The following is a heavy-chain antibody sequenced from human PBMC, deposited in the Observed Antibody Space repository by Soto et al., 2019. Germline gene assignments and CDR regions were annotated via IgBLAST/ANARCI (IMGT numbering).Heavy chain of an antibody. CDR2: IIPIFGTA. V-gene: IGHV1-69*06. CDR3: ARGALSSVVVAATGWFDP. CDR1: GGTFSSYA. Sequence: SVKVSCKASGGTFSSYAISWVRQAPGQGLEWMGGIIPIFGTANYAQKFQGRVTITADKSTSTAYMELSSLRSEDTAVYYCARGALSSVVVAATGWFDPWGQGTPVTASS. J-gene: IGHJ5*02. D-gene: IGHD2-15*01.